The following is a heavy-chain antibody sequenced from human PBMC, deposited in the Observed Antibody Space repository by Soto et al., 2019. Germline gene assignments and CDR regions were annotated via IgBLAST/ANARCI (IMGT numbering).Heavy chain of an antibody. D-gene: IGHD5-18*01. V-gene: IGHV3-48*03. CDR3: ARGFTGIQLWTPPGY. Sequence: GGSLRLSCVASEFTFSSYEMNWVRQAPGKGLEWVSYISSSGTTIYYTDSVKGRFTISRDNAKKSLYLQMNSLRAEDTAVYYCARGFTGIQLWTPPGYWGQGTLVTVSS. CDR2: ISSSGTTI. CDR1: EFTFSSYE. J-gene: IGHJ4*02.